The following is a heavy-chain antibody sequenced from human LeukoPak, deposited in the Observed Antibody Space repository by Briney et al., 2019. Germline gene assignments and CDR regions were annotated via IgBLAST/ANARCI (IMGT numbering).Heavy chain of an antibody. CDR3: ARGSFDYGGLGGVDY. D-gene: IGHD4-23*01. CDR1: GFTFSSYS. Sequence: GGSLRLSCAASGFTFSSYSMNWVRQAPGKGLEWVSYISSSSTIYYADSVKGRFTISRHNSKNTLYLQMDSLRAEDTAVYYCARGSFDYGGLGGVDYWGQGTLVTVSS. J-gene: IGHJ4*02. CDR2: ISSSSTI. V-gene: IGHV3-48*01.